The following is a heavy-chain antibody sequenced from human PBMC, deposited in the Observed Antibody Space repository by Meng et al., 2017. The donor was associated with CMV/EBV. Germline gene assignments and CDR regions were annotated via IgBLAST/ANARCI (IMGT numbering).Heavy chain of an antibody. CDR2: INPNTNGT. CDR3: AREAAGYDLNAFEI. D-gene: IGHD5-12*01. Sequence: ASVKVSCKTSGYAFTAYYIHWVRQAPGQGLEWMGWINPNTNGTNYAQKFQGRVSMTRDTSISIAYMELSRLRSDDTAVYFCAREAAGYDLNAFEIWGQGTTVTVSS. J-gene: IGHJ3*02. V-gene: IGHV1-2*02. CDR1: GYAFTAYY.